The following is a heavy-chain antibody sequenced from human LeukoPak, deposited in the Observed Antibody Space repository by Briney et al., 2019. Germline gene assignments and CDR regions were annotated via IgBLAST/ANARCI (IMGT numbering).Heavy chain of an antibody. D-gene: IGHD3-10*01. V-gene: IGHV3-11*01. CDR3: ARDYNC. CDR1: GFTFIDYY. CDR2: ISSSGTVI. Sequence: PGGSLRLACAASGFTFIDYYMSSVRQAPGEWREWVSYISSSGTVIQYGDSVKGRFPISRDNAKKSLYLQMNSLRAEDTAVYYCARDYNCWGHGTLVTVSS. J-gene: IGHJ4*01.